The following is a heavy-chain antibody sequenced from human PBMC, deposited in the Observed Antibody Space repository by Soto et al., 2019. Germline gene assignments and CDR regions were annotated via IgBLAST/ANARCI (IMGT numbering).Heavy chain of an antibody. CDR2: INVGNGNT. D-gene: IGHD2-15*01. CDR1: GYTFTDYA. V-gene: IGHV1-3*01. J-gene: IGHJ4*02. Sequence: SSVKVSCKASGYTFTDYAIHWVRQAPGQGLEWMGWINVGNGNTGYSRKFQGRVTNARDMSASTAYIEVTSLTSEDTAIYYCAREGAHYTPLDHWGQGTLVTVSS. CDR3: AREGAHYTPLDH.